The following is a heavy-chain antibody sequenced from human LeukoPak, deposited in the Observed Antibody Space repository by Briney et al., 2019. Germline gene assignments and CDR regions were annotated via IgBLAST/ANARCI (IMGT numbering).Heavy chain of an antibody. D-gene: IGHD6-19*01. J-gene: IGHJ6*03. CDR3: ASLGPYSSGWYLPSPYYYYYYMDV. CDR2: IYYSGST. CDR1: GGSISSSSYY. V-gene: IGHV4-39*01. Sequence: PSETLSLTCTVSGGSISSSSYYWGWIRQPPGKGLEWIGSIYYSGSTYYNPSLKSRVTISVDTSKNQFSLKLRSVTAADTAVYYCASLGPYSSGWYLPSPYYYYYYMDVWGKGTTVTISS.